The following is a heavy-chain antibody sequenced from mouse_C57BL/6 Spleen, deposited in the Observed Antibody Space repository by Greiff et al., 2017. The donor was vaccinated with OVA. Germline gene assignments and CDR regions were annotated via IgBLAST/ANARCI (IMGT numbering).Heavy chain of an antibody. CDR2: IDPSDSYT. Sequence: VQLQQPGAELVRPGTSVKLSCKASGYTFTSYWMHWVKQRPGQGLEWIGVIDPSDSYTNYNQKFKGKATLTVDTSSSTAYMQLSSLTSEDSAVYYCASYMGGRYYAMDYWGQGTSVTVSS. V-gene: IGHV1-59*01. J-gene: IGHJ4*01. CDR1: GYTFTSYW. D-gene: IGHD1-1*02. CDR3: ASYMGGRYYAMDY.